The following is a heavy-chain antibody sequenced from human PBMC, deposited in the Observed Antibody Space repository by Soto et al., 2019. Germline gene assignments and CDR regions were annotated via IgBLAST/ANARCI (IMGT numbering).Heavy chain of an antibody. J-gene: IGHJ5*02. V-gene: IGHV3-30*18. D-gene: IGHD1-26*01. CDR1: GFTFSSYG. Sequence: QVQLVESGGGVVQPGRSLRLSCAASGFTFSSYGMHWVRQAPGKGLEWVAVISYDGSNKYYADSVKGRFTISRDNSKNTLYLQMNSLRAEDTAVYYCAKEFSELAHNWFDPWGQGTLVTVSS. CDR2: ISYDGSNK. CDR3: AKEFSELAHNWFDP.